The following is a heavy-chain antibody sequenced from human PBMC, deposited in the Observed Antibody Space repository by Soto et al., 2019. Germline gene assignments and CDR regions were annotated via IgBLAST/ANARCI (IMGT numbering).Heavy chain of an antibody. V-gene: IGHV5-10-1*01. CDR3: ARHRIQLERYYYNGMDV. Sequence: GESLKISCKGSGYSFTSYWISWVRQMPGKGLEWMGRIDPSDSYTNYSPSFQGHVTISADKSISTAYLQWSSLKASDTAMYYCARHRIQLERYYYNGMDVWGQGTTVTVSS. J-gene: IGHJ6*02. CDR1: GYSFTSYW. CDR2: IDPSDSYT. D-gene: IGHD1-1*01.